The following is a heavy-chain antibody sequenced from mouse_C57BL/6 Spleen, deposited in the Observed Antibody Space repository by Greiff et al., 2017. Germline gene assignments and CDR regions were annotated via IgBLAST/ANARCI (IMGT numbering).Heavy chain of an antibody. V-gene: IGHV7-3*01. D-gene: IGHD2-10*02. Sequence: EVQVVEPGGGLVQPGGSLSLSCAASGFTFTDYYMSWVRQPPGKALEWLGFIRNKANGYTTEYSASVKGRFTISRDNSQSFLYLQMKALGAEDIATYYCARWEYGHPSYAMDYWGQGTSVTVSS. J-gene: IGHJ4*01. CDR2: IRNKANGYTT. CDR3: ARWEYGHPSYAMDY. CDR1: GFTFTDYY.